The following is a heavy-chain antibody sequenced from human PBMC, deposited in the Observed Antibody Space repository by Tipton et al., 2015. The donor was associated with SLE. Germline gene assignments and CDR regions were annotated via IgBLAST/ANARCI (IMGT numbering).Heavy chain of an antibody. CDR1: GGSISSSSYY. Sequence: TLSLTCTVSGGSISSSSYYWGWIRQPPGKGLEWIGSIYYSGSTYYNPSLKSRVTISVDTSKNQFSLKLSSVTSAAAAVYYCAGMSYPREGYFDYWGQGTLLTVST. CDR3: AGMSYPREGYFDY. J-gene: IGHJ4*02. D-gene: IGHD1-26*01. CDR2: IYYSGST. V-gene: IGHV4-39*07.